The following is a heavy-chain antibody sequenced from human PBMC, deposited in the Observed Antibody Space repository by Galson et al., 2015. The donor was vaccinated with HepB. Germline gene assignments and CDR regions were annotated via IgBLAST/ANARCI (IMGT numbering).Heavy chain of an antibody. CDR3: TRGSRGIASGVDI. CDR1: GFTFSSYG. J-gene: IGHJ3*02. V-gene: IGHV3-33*01. CDR2: IWYDGSNK. D-gene: IGHD2-15*01. Sequence: SLRLSCAASGFTFSSYGMHWVRQVPGKGLEWVAIIWYDGSNKYYADSVKGRFTISRDNSKNTLDLQMTSLRAEDTAVYYCTRGSRGIASGVDIWGQGTMVIVSA.